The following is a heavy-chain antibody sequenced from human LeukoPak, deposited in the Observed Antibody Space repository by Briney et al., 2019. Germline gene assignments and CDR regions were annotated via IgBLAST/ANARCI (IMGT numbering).Heavy chain of an antibody. CDR3: ATTAMALGAFDI. Sequence: GGSLRLSCAASGFTFSNYGMNWVRQAPGKGLEWVSGITGSGGNTYYADSVKGRFTISRDNSKNTLYLQMNSLRAEDTAVYYCATTAMALGAFDIWGQGTMVTVSS. J-gene: IGHJ3*02. CDR2: ITGSGGNT. CDR1: GFTFSNYG. V-gene: IGHV3-23*01. D-gene: IGHD5-18*01.